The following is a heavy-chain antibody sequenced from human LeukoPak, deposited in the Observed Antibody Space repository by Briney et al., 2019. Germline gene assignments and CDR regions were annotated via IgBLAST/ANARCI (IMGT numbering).Heavy chain of an antibody. D-gene: IGHD3-10*01. V-gene: IGHV3-7*03. CDR1: GFTFSSYW. CDR3: VASIINPSSY. Sequence: GGSLRLSCAASGFTFSSYWMSWVRQAPGKGLEWVANIKQDGSEKYYVDSVKGRFTISRDNAKNSLYLQMNSLKTEDTAIYYCVASIINPSSYWGQGTLVTVSS. CDR2: IKQDGSEK. J-gene: IGHJ4*02.